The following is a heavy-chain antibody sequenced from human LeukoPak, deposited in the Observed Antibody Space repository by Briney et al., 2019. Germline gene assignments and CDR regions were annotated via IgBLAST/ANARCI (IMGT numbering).Heavy chain of an antibody. CDR2: INPNSGGT. J-gene: IGHJ6*02. V-gene: IGHV1-2*06. Sequence: ASVKVSCKASGYTFTGYHMHWVRQAPGQGLEWMGRINPNSGGTNYAQKFQGRVTMTRDTSISTAYMELSRLRSDDTAVYYCARLDYSNAYYYGMDVWGQGTTVTVSS. CDR3: ARLDYSNAYYYGMDV. D-gene: IGHD4-11*01. CDR1: GYTFTGYH.